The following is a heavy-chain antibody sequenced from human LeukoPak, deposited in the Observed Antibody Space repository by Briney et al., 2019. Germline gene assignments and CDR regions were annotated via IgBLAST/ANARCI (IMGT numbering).Heavy chain of an antibody. D-gene: IGHD2-21*02. V-gene: IGHV4-39*01. CDR2: INYSGRT. J-gene: IGHJ5*02. CDR3: ARHPLAGVTEMLAWFDP. CDR1: GGSISSTSYY. Sequence: PSETLSLTCSVSGGSISSTSYYWGWIRQPPGKGLEWIGSINYSGRTYYNPSLKSRVTIAVDTSKNQFSLKVRSVTAADTAVYYCARHPLAGVTEMLAWFDPWGQGTLVIVSS.